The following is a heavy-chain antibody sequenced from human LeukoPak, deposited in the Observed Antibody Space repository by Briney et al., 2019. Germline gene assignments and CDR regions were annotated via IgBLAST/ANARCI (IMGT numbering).Heavy chain of an antibody. Sequence: AGGSLRLSCVASGFTFSNFAIHWVRQGPGKGLEWVAVTSDDGRKKYYADSVKGRFTISRDNSKNTLYLQMNSLRTDDTAIYYCARDRSYAVNQGGWLDPWGQGTLVTVSS. CDR2: TSDDGRKK. CDR1: GFTFSNFA. V-gene: IGHV3-30*01. J-gene: IGHJ5*02. CDR3: ARDRSYAVNQGGWLDP. D-gene: IGHD2-2*01.